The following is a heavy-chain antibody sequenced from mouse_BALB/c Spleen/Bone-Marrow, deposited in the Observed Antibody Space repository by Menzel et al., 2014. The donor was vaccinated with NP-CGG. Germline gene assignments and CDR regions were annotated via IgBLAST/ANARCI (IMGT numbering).Heavy chain of an antibody. J-gene: IGHJ4*01. Sequence: EVQLQESGGGLVKPGGSLTLSCAASGFTFSSYAMSWVRQSPEKRLEWAAEISSGGNYTYYPDTVTGRFTISRDNAKNILYLEMSSLRSDDTAMYYCVRAYGSSYAMDYWGQGTSVTVSS. D-gene: IGHD1-1*01. CDR1: GFTFSSYA. CDR3: VRAYGSSYAMDY. V-gene: IGHV5-9-4*01. CDR2: ISSGGNYT.